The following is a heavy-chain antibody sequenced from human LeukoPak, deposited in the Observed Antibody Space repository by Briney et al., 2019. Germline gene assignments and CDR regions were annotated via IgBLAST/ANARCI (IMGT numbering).Heavy chain of an antibody. J-gene: IGHJ4*02. CDR3: ARGAYTAMDY. CDR1: GGSISSSSYS. CDR2: IYYSGST. V-gene: IGHV4-39*07. D-gene: IGHD5-18*01. Sequence: PSETLSLTCTVSGGSISSSSYSWGWIRQPPGKGLEWIGSIYYSGSTYYNPSLKSRVTISVDTSKNQFSLKLSSVTAADTAVYYCARGAYTAMDYWGQGTLVTVSS.